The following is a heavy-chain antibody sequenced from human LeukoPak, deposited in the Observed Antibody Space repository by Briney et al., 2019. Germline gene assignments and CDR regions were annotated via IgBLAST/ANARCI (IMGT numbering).Heavy chain of an antibody. J-gene: IGHJ4*02. V-gene: IGHV3-33*01. Sequence: GGSLRLSCAASGFTFSSYGMHWVRQAPGKGLEWVAVIWYDGSNKYYADSVKGRFTISRDNSKNTLYLQMNSRRAEDTAVYYCARDLYSSSSGTSDYWGQGTLVTVSS. D-gene: IGHD6-6*01. CDR2: IWYDGSNK. CDR3: ARDLYSSSSGTSDY. CDR1: GFTFSSYG.